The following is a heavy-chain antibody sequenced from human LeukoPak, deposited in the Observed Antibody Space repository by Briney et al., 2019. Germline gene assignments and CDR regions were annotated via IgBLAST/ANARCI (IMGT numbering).Heavy chain of an antibody. D-gene: IGHD1-14*01. Sequence: PSETLSLTCTVSGGSISSYYWSWIRQPPGKGLEWIGEINHSGSTNYNPSLKSRVTISVDTSKNQFSLKLSSVTAADTAVYYCARVRQTRNSDYWGQGTLVTVSS. V-gene: IGHV4-34*01. CDR1: GGSISSYY. J-gene: IGHJ4*02. CDR2: INHSGST. CDR3: ARVRQTRNSDY.